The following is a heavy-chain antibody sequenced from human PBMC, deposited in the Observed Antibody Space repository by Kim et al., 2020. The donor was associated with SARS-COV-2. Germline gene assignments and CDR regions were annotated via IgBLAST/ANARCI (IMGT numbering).Heavy chain of an antibody. CDR2: IYYSGST. CDR1: GGSISSYY. CDR3: AGSTSITIFGVVGYMDV. V-gene: IGHV4-59*08. J-gene: IGHJ6*03. Sequence: SETLSLTCTVSGGSISSYYWSWIRQPPGKGLEWIGYIYYSGSTNYNPSLKSRVTISVDTSKNQFSLKLSSVTAADTAVYYCAGSTSITIFGVVGYMDVWGKGTTVTVSS. D-gene: IGHD3-3*01.